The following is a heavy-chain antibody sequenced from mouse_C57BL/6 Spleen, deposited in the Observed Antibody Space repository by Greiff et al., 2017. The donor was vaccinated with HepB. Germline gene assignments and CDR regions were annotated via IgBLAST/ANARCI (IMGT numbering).Heavy chain of an antibody. Sequence: DVKLVESGGGLVKPGGSLKLSCAASGFTFSDYGMHWVRQAPEKGLEWVAYISSGSSTIYYADTVKGRFTISRDNAKNTLFLQMTSLRSEDTAMYYCARKDYGSSFYYAMDYWGQGTSVTVSS. CDR3: ARKDYGSSFYYAMDY. D-gene: IGHD1-1*01. J-gene: IGHJ4*01. V-gene: IGHV5-17*01. CDR1: GFTFSDYG. CDR2: ISSGSSTI.